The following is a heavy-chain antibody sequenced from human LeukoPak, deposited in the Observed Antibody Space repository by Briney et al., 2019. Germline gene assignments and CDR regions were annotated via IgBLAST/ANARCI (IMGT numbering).Heavy chain of an antibody. Sequence: PSETLSLTCAVYGGSFSGYYWSWIRQPPGKGLEWIGEINHRGSTNYNPSLKSRVTISVDTSKNQFSLKLSSVTAADTAVYYCARGRNGYYYGSGSYYPWGQGTLVTVSS. D-gene: IGHD3-10*01. CDR2: INHRGST. V-gene: IGHV4-34*01. CDR3: ARGRNGYYYGSGSYYP. J-gene: IGHJ5*02. CDR1: GGSFSGYY.